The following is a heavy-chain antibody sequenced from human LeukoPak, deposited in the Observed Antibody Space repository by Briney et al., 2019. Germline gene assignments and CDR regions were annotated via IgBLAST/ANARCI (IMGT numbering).Heavy chain of an antibody. D-gene: IGHD3-10*01. CDR3: ASAGSYWVDY. V-gene: IGHV4-39*01. CDR2: TYYSGST. CDR1: GGSIRSSSYY. Sequence: SETLSLTCTVSGGSIRSSSYYWGWIHQPPGKGLEWIGSTYYSGSTYYNPSLESRVTISVDTSKNQFSLKLSSVTAADMAVYYCASAGSYWVDYWGQGTLVTVSS. J-gene: IGHJ4*02.